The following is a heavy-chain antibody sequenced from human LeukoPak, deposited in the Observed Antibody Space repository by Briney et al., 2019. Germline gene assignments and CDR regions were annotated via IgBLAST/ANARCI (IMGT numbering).Heavy chain of an antibody. CDR2: ISGSGGGT. CDR3: AKVDSSGCGY. D-gene: IGHD6-19*01. Sequence: GGSLRLSCAASGFTFSSYAMSWVRQAPGKGLEWVSAISGSGGGTYYADSVKGRFTISRDNSKNTLYLQMNSLGAEDTAVYYCAKVDSSGCGYWGQGTLVTVSS. J-gene: IGHJ4*02. CDR1: GFTFSSYA. V-gene: IGHV3-23*01.